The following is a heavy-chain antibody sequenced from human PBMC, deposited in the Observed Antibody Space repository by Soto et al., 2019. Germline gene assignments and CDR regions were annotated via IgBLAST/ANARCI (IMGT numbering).Heavy chain of an antibody. V-gene: IGHV3-23*01. J-gene: IGHJ2*01. CDR1: GLTLGAYA. CDR3: AKGGHFSHFDL. D-gene: IGHD3-3*02. Sequence: EKQLLDSGGNLVQPGGSLRLSCVASGLTLGAYAMTWLRQAPGKGLEWVSTISGNGDDPFYADSVRGRFTISRDNSNIIHYLQMNSLRVDDTAVYYCAKGGHFSHFDLWGRGTLVTVSS. CDR2: ISGNGDDP.